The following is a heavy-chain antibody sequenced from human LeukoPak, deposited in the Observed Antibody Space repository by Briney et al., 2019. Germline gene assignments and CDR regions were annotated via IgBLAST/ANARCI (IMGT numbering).Heavy chain of an antibody. J-gene: IGHJ4*02. D-gene: IGHD1-26*01. CDR1: GGSFSGYY. Sequence: SETVSLTCAGYGGSFSGYYWSWIRQPPGKGLEWIGEINHSGSANYNPSLKSRVTISVDTSKNQFSLKLSSVTAADTAVYYCARGVSGGNGSNFDYWGQGTLVTVSS. CDR2: INHSGSA. V-gene: IGHV4-34*01. CDR3: ARGVSGGNGSNFDY.